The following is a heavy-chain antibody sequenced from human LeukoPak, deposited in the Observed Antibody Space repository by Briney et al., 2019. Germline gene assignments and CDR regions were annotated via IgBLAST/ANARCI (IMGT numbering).Heavy chain of an antibody. D-gene: IGHD3-3*01. Sequence: SVKVSCKASRGTFSSYAISGVRQAPGQGGEWMGGIIPIFGTATYAQKFQGRVTITTDESTSTAYMELRSLRSEDTAVYYCASVPRSGYYTQADYYYYMDVWGKGTTVTVPS. V-gene: IGHV1-69*05. CDR3: ASVPRSGYYTQADYYYYMDV. CDR1: RGTFSSYA. J-gene: IGHJ6*03. CDR2: IIPIFGTA.